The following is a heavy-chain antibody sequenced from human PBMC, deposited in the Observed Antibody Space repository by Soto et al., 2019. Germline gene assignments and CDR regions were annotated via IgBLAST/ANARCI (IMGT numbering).Heavy chain of an antibody. Sequence: SVKVSCKASGGTFSSYTISWVRQAPGQGLEWMGRIIAILGITNYAQKFQGRVTMTTDTSTSTAYMELRSLRSDDTAVYYCAQTTVTLEYWGQGTLVTVSS. CDR3: AQTTVTLEY. CDR1: GGTFSSYT. J-gene: IGHJ4*02. V-gene: IGHV1-69*02. CDR2: IIAILGIT. D-gene: IGHD4-17*01.